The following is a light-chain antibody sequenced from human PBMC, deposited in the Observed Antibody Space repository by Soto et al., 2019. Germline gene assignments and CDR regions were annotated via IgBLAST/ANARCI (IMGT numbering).Light chain of an antibody. CDR3: QQADSFPIT. J-gene: IGKJ5*01. CDR2: DAS. Sequence: DIQMTQSPSSVSASVGDKVTITCRASQDIRSWLAWYQQRPGKAPKLLVSDASALQSGVPSRFSGSGSGTDFTLTINSLQPEDFTTYYCQQADSFPITFGQGTRLEIK. CDR1: QDIRSW. V-gene: IGKV1D-12*01.